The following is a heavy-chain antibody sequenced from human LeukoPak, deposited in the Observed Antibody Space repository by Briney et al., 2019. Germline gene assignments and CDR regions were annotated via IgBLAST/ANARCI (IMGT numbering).Heavy chain of an antibody. CDR3: ARARNLDF. CDR2: IKEDGSEK. CDR1: GITFSNYW. Sequence: GGSLRLSCAASGITFSNYWMSWVRQAPGKGLEWVADIKEDGSEKYYVDSVKGRFTISRDNAKSSLYLQMNSLRVEDTAVYYCARARNLDFWGQGTLVTVSS. J-gene: IGHJ4*02. V-gene: IGHV3-7*05.